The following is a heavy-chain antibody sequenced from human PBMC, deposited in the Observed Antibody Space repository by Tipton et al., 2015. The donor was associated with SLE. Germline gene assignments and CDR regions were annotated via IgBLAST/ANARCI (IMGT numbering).Heavy chain of an antibody. J-gene: IGHJ5*02. CDR1: GGSMKNSNYF. Sequence: LRLSCTVPGGSMKNSNYFCGWIRQPPGKGLEWIGNIYYSGSTYYNPSLKSRVTMSVDTSKNQFSLNLSSVTAADTAVYYCARASGWFSWFDPWGQGTLVTVSS. V-gene: IGHV4-39*01. CDR2: IYYSGST. CDR3: ARASGWFSWFDP. D-gene: IGHD6-19*01.